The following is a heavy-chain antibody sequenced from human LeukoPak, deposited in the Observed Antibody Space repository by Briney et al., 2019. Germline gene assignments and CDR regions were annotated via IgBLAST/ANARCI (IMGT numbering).Heavy chain of an antibody. Sequence: ASVKVSCKASGYTFTGYYVHWVRQAPGQGLEWMGRINPNSGDTNYAQKFQGRVTMTRDTSTSTVYMELSSLRSEDTAVYYCARDPGYSYGSLFDYWGQGTLVTVSS. CDR2: INPNSGDT. J-gene: IGHJ4*02. D-gene: IGHD5-18*01. CDR1: GYTFTGYY. V-gene: IGHV1-2*06. CDR3: ARDPGYSYGSLFDY.